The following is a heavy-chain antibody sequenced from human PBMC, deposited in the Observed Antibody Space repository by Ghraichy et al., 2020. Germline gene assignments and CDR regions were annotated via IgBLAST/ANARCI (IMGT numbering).Heavy chain of an antibody. J-gene: IGHJ4*02. CDR3: ATSGSYDPTFDY. D-gene: IGHD1-26*01. V-gene: IGHV1-69*13. Sequence: SVKVSCKAAGGTFSSYAISWVRQYPGQGLQGMGGIIPIFGTANYALKFQGRVTITADESTSTAYMELSSLRSEDTAVYYCATSGSYDPTFDYWGQGTLVTVSS. CDR1: GGTFSSYA. CDR2: IIPIFGTA.